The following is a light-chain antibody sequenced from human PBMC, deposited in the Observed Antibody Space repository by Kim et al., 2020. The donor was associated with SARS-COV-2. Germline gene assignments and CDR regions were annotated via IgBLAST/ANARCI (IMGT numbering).Light chain of an antibody. Sequence: GQRVTISCSGSRSNIGDNTVNWYQQLPGTAPKLLIHSNNQRPSGVPDRFSGSKSGTSGSLAISGLQSEDEADYYCAAWDDSLNGVVFGGGTKVTVL. V-gene: IGLV1-44*01. CDR2: SNN. J-gene: IGLJ2*01. CDR3: AAWDDSLNGVV. CDR1: RSNIGDNT.